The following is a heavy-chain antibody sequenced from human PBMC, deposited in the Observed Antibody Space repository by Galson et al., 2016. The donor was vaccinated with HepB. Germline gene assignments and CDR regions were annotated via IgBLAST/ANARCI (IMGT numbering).Heavy chain of an antibody. CDR3: VRLATRGYDL. V-gene: IGHV5-51*01. J-gene: IGHJ5*02. D-gene: IGHD1-26*01. CDR2: IFPDDSDT. Sequence: QSGAEVKKPGESLKISCKGYGYSFTSYWIAWVRQMPGKGLERMGIIFPDDSDTTYSPSFQGQVSISADKSISSAFLQFNNLKASDTAMYYCVRLATRGYDLWGQGTLVTVSP. CDR1: GYSFTSYW.